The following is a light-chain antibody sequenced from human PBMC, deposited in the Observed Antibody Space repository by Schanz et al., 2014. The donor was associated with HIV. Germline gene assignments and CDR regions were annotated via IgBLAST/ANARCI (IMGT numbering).Light chain of an antibody. Sequence: EIVLTQSPGTLSLSPGERATLSCRASQTVSSHFLAWYQQKPGQAPRLLIYGTSTRATGIPANFSGSGSGTEFTLTISRVEPEDCAVYYCQQYGSSGTFGPGTKVHIQ. V-gene: IGKV3-20*01. CDR1: QTVSSHF. J-gene: IGKJ3*01. CDR3: QQYGSSGT. CDR2: GTS.